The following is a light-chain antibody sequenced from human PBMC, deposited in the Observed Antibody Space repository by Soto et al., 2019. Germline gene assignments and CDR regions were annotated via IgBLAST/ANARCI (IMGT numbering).Light chain of an antibody. CDR3: QQYGSSPYT. CDR2: GAS. Sequence: EIVLTQSPGTLSLSPGERDTLSCRASQSVSSSYLAWYQQKPGQAPRLLIYGASSRATGIPDRFSGSGSGTDFTLTISRPEPEDFAVYYCQQYGSSPYTFGQGTKLEIK. V-gene: IGKV3-20*01. CDR1: QSVSSSY. J-gene: IGKJ2*01.